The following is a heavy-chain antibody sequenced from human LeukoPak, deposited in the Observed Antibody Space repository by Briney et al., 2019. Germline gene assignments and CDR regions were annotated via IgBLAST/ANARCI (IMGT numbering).Heavy chain of an antibody. CDR2: ISGSGDDT. V-gene: IGHV3-23*01. CDR3: AKSRSGSANWALQIFDN. Sequence: PGGSLRLSCVASEFTFSSYAMSWVRQAPGKGLEWVAGISGSGDDTYFGDSVKGRFTISRDNSKNSLFVQMNSLRAEDTAVYFYAKSRSGSANWALQIFDNWGQGTLVTVSS. J-gene: IGHJ4*02. CDR1: EFTFSSYA. D-gene: IGHD1-1*01.